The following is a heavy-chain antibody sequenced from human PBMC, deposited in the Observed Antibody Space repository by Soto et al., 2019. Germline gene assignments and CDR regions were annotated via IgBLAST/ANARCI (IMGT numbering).Heavy chain of an antibody. CDR1: GGTFSGYG. Sequence: QVQLVQSEAEVKMPGSSVKVSCKASGGTFSGYGINWVRQAPGQGLEWVGGIIPIFGTTNYAQRSQGRVTITADKSTNTAYMELSRLKSEDTAVFYCARGRIAAAGRGSFDYWGRGTLVTVSS. D-gene: IGHD6-13*01. CDR3: ARGRIAAAGRGSFDY. V-gene: IGHV1-69*06. CDR2: IIPIFGTT. J-gene: IGHJ4*02.